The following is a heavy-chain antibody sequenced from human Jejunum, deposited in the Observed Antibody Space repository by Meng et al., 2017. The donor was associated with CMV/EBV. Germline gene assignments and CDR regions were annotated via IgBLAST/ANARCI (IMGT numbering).Heavy chain of an antibody. CDR1: GYIFNNYG. CDR2: ISAYNGNT. Sequence: QVQLVQSGAEVKKPGASVKVSGKSSGYIFNNYGVSWVRQAPGQGPEWMGWISAYNGNTNYAQNFQGRFTMTTDTSTSTAYMELWSLTFDDTAVYFCARGRRNEPLFDYWGQGTLVTVSS. D-gene: IGHD1-14*01. J-gene: IGHJ4*02. CDR3: ARGRRNEPLFDY. V-gene: IGHV1-18*01.